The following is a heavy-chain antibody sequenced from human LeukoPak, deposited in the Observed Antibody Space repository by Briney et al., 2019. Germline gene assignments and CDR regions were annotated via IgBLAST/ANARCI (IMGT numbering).Heavy chain of an antibody. CDR2: ISAYNGNT. CDR1: GYTFTSYG. CDR3: ARGYYYDSSGYYYFDY. V-gene: IGHV1-18*01. D-gene: IGHD3-22*01. Sequence: GASVKVSCKASGYTFTSYGISWVRQAAGQGLEGRGWISAYNGNTNYAQKLQGRVTMTTDPSTSTAYMELRSLRSDDTAVYYCARGYYYDSSGYYYFDYWGQGTLVTVSS. J-gene: IGHJ4*02.